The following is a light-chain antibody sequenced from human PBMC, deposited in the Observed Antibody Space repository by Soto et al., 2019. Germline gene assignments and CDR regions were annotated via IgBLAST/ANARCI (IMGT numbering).Light chain of an antibody. CDR2: AAS. J-gene: IGKJ5*01. V-gene: IGKV1-39*01. CDR3: QQSFSTLLLT. Sequence: IQMTQSPSSLSASVGDGVTITCRASQDIRTYLNWYQQKPGKAPKLLISAASSLQSGVPSRFSARGSGTDFTLTIITLQPEDFATYYCQQSFSTLLLTFGQETRLEVK. CDR1: QDIRTY.